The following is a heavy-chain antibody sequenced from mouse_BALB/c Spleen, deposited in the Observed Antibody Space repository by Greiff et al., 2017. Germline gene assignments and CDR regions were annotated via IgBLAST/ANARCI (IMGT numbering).Heavy chain of an antibody. V-gene: IGHV2-9-2*01. CDR1: GFSLTSYD. D-gene: IGHD1-1*02. CDR3: VRVGVYGYFDY. Sequence: QVQLQQSGPGLVAPSQSLSITCTVSGFSLTSYDISWIRQPPGKGLEWLGVIWTGGGTNYNSAFMSRLSISKDNSKSQVFLKMNSLQTDDTAIYYCVRVGVYGYFDYWGQGTTLTVSS. J-gene: IGHJ2*01. CDR2: IWTGGGT.